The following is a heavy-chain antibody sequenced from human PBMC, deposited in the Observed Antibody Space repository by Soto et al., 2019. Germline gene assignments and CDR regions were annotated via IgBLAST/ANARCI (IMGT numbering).Heavy chain of an antibody. J-gene: IGHJ3*02. Sequence: GGSLRLSCAASGFTFSGSAMHWVRQASGKGLEWVGRIRSKANSYATAYAASVKGRFTISRDDSKNTAYLQMNSLKTEDTAVYYCTRLGYYYDSSGYPDAFDIWGQGTMVTV. CDR3: TRLGYYYDSSGYPDAFDI. V-gene: IGHV3-73*01. D-gene: IGHD3-22*01. CDR1: GFTFSGSA. CDR2: IRSKANSYAT.